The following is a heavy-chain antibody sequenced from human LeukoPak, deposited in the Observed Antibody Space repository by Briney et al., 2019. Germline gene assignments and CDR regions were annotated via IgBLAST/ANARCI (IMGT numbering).Heavy chain of an antibody. V-gene: IGHV4-34*01. CDR3: ARDLGKVGATAFDI. CDR2: INHSGST. Sequence: PSETLSLTCAVYGGSFSGYYWSWIRQPPGKGLEWIGEINHSGSTNYNPSLKSRVTVSVDTSKNQFSLKLSSVTAADTAVYYCARDLGKVGATAFDIWGQGTMVTVSS. D-gene: IGHD1-26*01. J-gene: IGHJ3*02. CDR1: GGSFSGYY.